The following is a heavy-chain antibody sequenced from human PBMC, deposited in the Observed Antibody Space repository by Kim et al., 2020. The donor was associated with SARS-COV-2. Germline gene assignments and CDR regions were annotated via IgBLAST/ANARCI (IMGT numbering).Heavy chain of an antibody. Sequence: GGSLRLSCAASGFTFSDYYMSWIRQAPGKGLEWVSYISSSGSTIYYADSVKGRFTISRDNAKNSLYLQMNSLRAEDTAVYYCASEYSGYDPGYFDLWGRGTLVTVSS. CDR2: ISSSGSTI. D-gene: IGHD5-12*01. CDR1: GFTFSDYY. J-gene: IGHJ2*01. CDR3: ASEYSGYDPGYFDL. V-gene: IGHV3-11*04.